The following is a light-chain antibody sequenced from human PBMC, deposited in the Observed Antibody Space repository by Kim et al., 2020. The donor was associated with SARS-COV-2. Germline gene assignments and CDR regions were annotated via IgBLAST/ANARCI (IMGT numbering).Light chain of an antibody. J-gene: IGLJ2*01. CDR1: SSTIGAGYD. CDR2: GNS. CDR3: QSYDSSLSGARV. Sequence: VTISCTGSSSTIGAGYDVHWYQQLPGTAPKLLIYGNSNRPSGGPDRFSGAKSGTSASLAITGLQAEDEADYYCQSYDSSLSGARVFGGGTQLTVL. V-gene: IGLV1-40*01.